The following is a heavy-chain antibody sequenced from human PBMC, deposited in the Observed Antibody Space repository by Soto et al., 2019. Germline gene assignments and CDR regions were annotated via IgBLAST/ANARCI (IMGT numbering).Heavy chain of an antibody. CDR3: ARVALRYFDWPQYGMDV. Sequence: ASVKVSCKASGYTFTGYYMHWVRQAPGQGLEWMGWINPNSGGTNYAQKLQGWVTMTRDTSISTAHMELSRLRSDDTAVYYCARVALRYFDWPQYGMDVWGQGTTVTVSS. V-gene: IGHV1-2*04. D-gene: IGHD3-9*01. CDR1: GYTFTGYY. J-gene: IGHJ6*02. CDR2: INPNSGGT.